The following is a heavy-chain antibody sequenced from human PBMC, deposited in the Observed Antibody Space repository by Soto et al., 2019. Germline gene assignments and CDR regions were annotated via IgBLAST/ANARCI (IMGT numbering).Heavy chain of an antibody. CDR1: GGTFSSYA. CDR3: AKPRLAYCGGTGYWP. D-gene: IGHD2-21*01. V-gene: IGHV1-69*13. J-gene: IGHJ5*02. CDR2: IIPIFGTA. Sequence: SLKVSCKASGGTFSSYAISWVRQAPGQGLEWMGGIIPIFGTANYAQKFQGRVTITADESKSTAYMELARLSSEDTPVFSCAKPRLAYCGGTGYWPWGQGTLLTVSS.